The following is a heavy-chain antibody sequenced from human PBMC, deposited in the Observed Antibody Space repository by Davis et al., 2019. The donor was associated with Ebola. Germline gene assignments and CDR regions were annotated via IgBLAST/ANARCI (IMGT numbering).Heavy chain of an antibody. J-gene: IGHJ5*02. CDR2: INPDAGGT. V-gene: IGHV1-2*02. CDR1: GYSFINYY. CDR3: ARTANHYAIGGQEGWFAP. Sequence: ASVKVSCKGSGYSFINYYIHWVRLAPGHGLEWMGWINPDAGGTNLALNFQDGIALTRDKSIDTVYMELRSLRNDDTAVYYCARTANHYAIGGQEGWFAPWGQGTPVSVSS. D-gene: IGHD3-9*01.